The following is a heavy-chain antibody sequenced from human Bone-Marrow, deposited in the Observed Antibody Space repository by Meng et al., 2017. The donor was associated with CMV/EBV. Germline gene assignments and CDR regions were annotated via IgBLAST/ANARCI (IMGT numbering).Heavy chain of an antibody. CDR2: IRYDGSNK. J-gene: IGHJ3*02. CDR1: GFTFGDYA. CDR3: AKDSVGAFDI. Sequence: GESLKISCTASGFTFGDYAMNWVRQAPGQGLEWVAFIRYDGSNKYYADSVKGRFTISRDNSKNTLYLQMNSLRAEDTAVYYCAKDSVGAFDIWGQGTMVTVSS. D-gene: IGHD3-10*01. V-gene: IGHV3-30*02.